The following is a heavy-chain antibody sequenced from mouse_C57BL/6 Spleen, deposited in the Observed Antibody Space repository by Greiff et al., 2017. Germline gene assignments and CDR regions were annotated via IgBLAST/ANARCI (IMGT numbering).Heavy chain of an antibody. Sequence: VQLQQSGPELVKPGASVKIPCKASGYTFTDYNMDWVKQSHGKSLEWIGDSNPNNGGTIYNQKFKGKATLTVDKSSSTAYMELRSLTSEDTAVYYCARGGYSNYVWFAYWGQGTLVTVSA. CDR1: GYTFTDYN. J-gene: IGHJ3*01. D-gene: IGHD2-5*01. V-gene: IGHV1-18*01. CDR2: SNPNNGGT. CDR3: ARGGYSNYVWFAY.